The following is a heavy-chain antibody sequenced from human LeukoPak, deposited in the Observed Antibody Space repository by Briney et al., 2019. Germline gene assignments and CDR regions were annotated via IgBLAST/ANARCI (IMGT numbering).Heavy chain of an antibody. Sequence: ASVKVSCKASGGTFSSFVIGWVRQAPGQGLEGMGGFIPVFGTTHYAQKFQGRVTITADESTSTAYMEVSSLRSEDTAVYYCTRDLRGACSGNSCPSGDYWGQGTLVTVSS. CDR2: FIPVFGTT. CDR3: TRDLRGACSGNSCPSGDY. V-gene: IGHV1-69*13. CDR1: GGTFSSFV. J-gene: IGHJ4*02. D-gene: IGHD2-15*01.